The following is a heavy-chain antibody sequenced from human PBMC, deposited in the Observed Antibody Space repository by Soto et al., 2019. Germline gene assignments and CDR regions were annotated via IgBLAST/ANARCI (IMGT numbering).Heavy chain of an antibody. J-gene: IGHJ5*02. CDR1: GFTFSNAW. V-gene: IGHV3-15*01. CDR3: TTDLYFPYGWFDP. Sequence: PGGSLRLSCAASGFTFSNAWMSWVRQAPGKGLEWVGRIKSKTDGGTTDYAAPVKGRFTISRDDSKNTLCLQMNSLKTEDTAVYYCTTDLYFPYGWFDPWGQGTLVTVSS. D-gene: IGHD4-17*01. CDR2: IKSKTDGGTT.